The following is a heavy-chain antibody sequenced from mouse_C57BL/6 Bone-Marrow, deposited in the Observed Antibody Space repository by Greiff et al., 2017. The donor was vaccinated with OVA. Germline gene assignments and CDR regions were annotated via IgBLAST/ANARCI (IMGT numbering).Heavy chain of an antibody. CDR1: GYSFTGYY. J-gene: IGHJ2*01. Sequence: VQLKQSGPELVKPGASVKISCKASGYSFTGYYMNWVKQSPEKSLEWIGEINPSTGGTTYNQKFKAKATLTVDKSSSTAYMQLKSLTSEDSAVYYCARRDSSGYVAYYWGQGTTLTVSS. D-gene: IGHD3-2*02. V-gene: IGHV1-42*01. CDR3: ARRDSSGYVAYY. CDR2: INPSTGGT.